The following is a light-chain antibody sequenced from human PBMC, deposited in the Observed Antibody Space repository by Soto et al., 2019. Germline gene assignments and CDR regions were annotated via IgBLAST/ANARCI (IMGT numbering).Light chain of an antibody. CDR1: QAISNY. V-gene: IGKV1-27*01. CDR3: QKYNSAPWT. CDR2: AAS. Sequence: DIQMTQSPSFLSASVGDRVTITCRASQAISNYLAWYQQKPGKVPKVLIYAASTLQSGVPARFSGSASGTDFTLTISSLQPEDVATYYCQKYNSAPWTFGQGTKVEIK. J-gene: IGKJ1*01.